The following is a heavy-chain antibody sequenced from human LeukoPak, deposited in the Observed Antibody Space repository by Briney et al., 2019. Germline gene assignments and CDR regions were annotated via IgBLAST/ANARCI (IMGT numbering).Heavy chain of an antibody. CDR2: IKGDGSST. CDR3: ARSDWLDS. V-gene: IGHV3-74*03. CDR1: GFTFSGKW. J-gene: IGHJ5*01. Sequence: GGSLRLSCAASGFTFSGKWMHWVRHAPGKGLVWVSRIKGDGSSTTYADSVKGRFTISRDNAKNTLHLQMDSLRAEDTAVYYCARSDWLDSWGQGTLVIVSP.